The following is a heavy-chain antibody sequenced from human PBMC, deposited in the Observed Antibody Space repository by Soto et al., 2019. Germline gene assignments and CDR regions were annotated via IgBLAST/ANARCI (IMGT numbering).Heavy chain of an antibody. Sequence: EVQLVESEGGLVQRGGSRRLSCAASGFTFVYSWMHWVRQAPGQGLVWVAHIQNDGSRTTYADSVKGGFTISRDNAKNTMYLQMNSLGAEDTAVYYCARGNLGGFDLWGQGTTVTVSS. J-gene: IGHJ3*01. V-gene: IGHV3-74*01. CDR2: IQNDGSRT. CDR1: GFTFVYSW. CDR3: ARGNLGGFDL. D-gene: IGHD4-4*01.